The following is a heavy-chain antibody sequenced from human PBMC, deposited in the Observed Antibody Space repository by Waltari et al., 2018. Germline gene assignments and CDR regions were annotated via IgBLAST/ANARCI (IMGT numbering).Heavy chain of an antibody. D-gene: IGHD2-15*01. CDR2: SIPIFGTA. CDR1: GGTFSSYA. J-gene: IGHJ5*02. Sequence: QVQLVQSGAEVKKPGSSVKVSCKASGGTFSSYAISWVRQAPGQGLEWMGGSIPIFGTANYAQKFQGRVTITADESTSTAYMELSSLRSEDTAVYYCARDGYCSGGSCYWWFDPWGQGTLVTVSS. V-gene: IGHV1-69*12. CDR3: ARDGYCSGGSCYWWFDP.